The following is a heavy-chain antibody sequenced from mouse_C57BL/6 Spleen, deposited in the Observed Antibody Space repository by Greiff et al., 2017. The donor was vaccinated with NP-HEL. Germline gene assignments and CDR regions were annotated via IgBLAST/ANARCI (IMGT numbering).Heavy chain of an antibody. D-gene: IGHD1-1*01. CDR3: VSHTTVVDWFAY. J-gene: IGHJ3*01. Sequence: EVQLVESGGGLVQPKGSLKLSCAASGFSFNTYAMNWVRQAPGKGLEWVARIRSKSNNYATYYADSVKDRFTISRDDSESMLYLQMNNLKTEDTAMYYCVSHTTVVDWFAYWGQGTLVTVSA. V-gene: IGHV10-1*01. CDR2: IRSKSNNYAT. CDR1: GFSFNTYA.